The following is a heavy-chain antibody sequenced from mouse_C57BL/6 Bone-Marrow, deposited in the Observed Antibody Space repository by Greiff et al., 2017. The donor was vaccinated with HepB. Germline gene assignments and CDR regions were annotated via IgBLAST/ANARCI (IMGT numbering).Heavy chain of an antibody. CDR2: IFPRDGTS. J-gene: IGHJ3*01. CDR1: GYTFTNYD. V-gene: IGHV1-85*01. D-gene: IGHD3-2*02. Sequence: QVQLQQSGPELVKPGTSVKLSCKASGYTFTNYDINWMKQRPGQGLEWIGWIFPRDGTSKYNEKFKGKATLTVDTSSSTTYMEFHSLTSEDSAVYFCARGGTAQALFAYWGQGTLVTVSA. CDR3: ARGGTAQALFAY.